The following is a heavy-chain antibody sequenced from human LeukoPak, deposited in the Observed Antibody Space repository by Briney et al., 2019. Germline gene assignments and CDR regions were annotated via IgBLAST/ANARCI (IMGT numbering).Heavy chain of an antibody. J-gene: IGHJ4*02. V-gene: IGHV4-30-2*01. CDR2: IYHSGST. CDR1: GGSISSGGYY. CDR3: ARRPYSSGWYHIDY. Sequence: PSQTLSLTCTVSGGSISSGGYYWSWIRQPPGKGLEWIGYIYHSGSTYYNPSLKSRVTISVDRSKNQFSLKLSSVTAADTAVYYCARRPYSSGWYHIDYWGQGTLVTVSS. D-gene: IGHD6-19*01.